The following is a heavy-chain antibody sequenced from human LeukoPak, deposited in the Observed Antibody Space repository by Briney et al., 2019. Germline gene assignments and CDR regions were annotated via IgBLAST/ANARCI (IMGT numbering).Heavy chain of an antibody. V-gene: IGHV4-59*12. CDR2: IYYSGST. J-gene: IGHJ6*02. CDR3: ARVLPYYYGMDV. CDR1: GGSISSYY. Sequence: SETLSLTCTVSGGSISSYYWSWIRQPPGKGLEWIGYIYYSGSTNYNPSLKSRVTLSVDTSKNQFSLKLSSVTAADTAMYYCARVLPYYYGMDVWGQGTTVTVSS.